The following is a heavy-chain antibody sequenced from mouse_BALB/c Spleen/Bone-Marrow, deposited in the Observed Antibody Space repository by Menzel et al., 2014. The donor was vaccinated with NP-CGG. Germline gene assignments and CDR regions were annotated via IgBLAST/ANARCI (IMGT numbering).Heavy chain of an antibody. CDR3: TGSNYGYWYFDV. CDR2: SNPSNGGS. V-gene: IGHV1S81*02. D-gene: IGHD1-1*01. Sequence: QVHVKQSGAELVKPGASVKLSCKASGYTFSNYYMYWVKQRPGQGLEWIGESNPSNGGSNFNEKFKSKATLTVDKSSSTAYMQLSSLTSDDSAVYYCTGSNYGYWYFDVWGAGTTVTVSS. CDR1: GYTFSNYY. J-gene: IGHJ1*01.